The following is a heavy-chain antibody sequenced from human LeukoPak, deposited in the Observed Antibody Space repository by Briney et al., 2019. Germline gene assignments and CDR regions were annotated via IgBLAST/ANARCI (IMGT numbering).Heavy chain of an antibody. J-gene: IGHJ4*02. CDR1: GFSFDDYA. V-gene: IGHV3-9*01. CDR2: ISWNSGSI. D-gene: IGHD5-18*01. CDR3: AKDGGASGYSYAFDY. Sequence: GRSLRLSCAASGFSFDDYAMHWVRQAPGKGLEWVSGISWNSGSIGYADSVKGRFTISRDNAKSSLYLQMNSLRAEDTALYYCAKDGGASGYSYAFDYWGQGTLVTVSS.